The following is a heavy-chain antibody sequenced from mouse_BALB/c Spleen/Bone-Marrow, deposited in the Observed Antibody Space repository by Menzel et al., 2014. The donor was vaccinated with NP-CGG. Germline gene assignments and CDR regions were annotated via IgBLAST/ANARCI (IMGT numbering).Heavy chain of an antibody. CDR3: ARSDYRFDPLPY. D-gene: IGHD2-14*01. Sequence: QVQLQQSWAELVMPGASVKMSCKASGHTFTDYWMHWVKQRPGQGLEWIGAIVTSDSYTSYNQQFKGKATLTVDESSSTAYMQLSRLTSEDSAVYYCARSDYRFDPLPYWGQGTLVTVSA. V-gene: IGHV1-69*01. CDR2: IVTSDSYT. CDR1: GHTFTDYW. J-gene: IGHJ3*01.